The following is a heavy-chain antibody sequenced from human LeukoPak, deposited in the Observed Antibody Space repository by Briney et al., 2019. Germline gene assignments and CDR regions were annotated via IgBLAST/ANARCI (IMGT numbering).Heavy chain of an antibody. Sequence: GEALKISCKGSGYSFTSYWIGWVRQRPGKGLEWMGIIYPGDSDTRYSPSFQGQVTISADKSISTAYLQWSSLKASDTAMYYCARRYCSGGSCHKAFDIWGQGTMVTVSS. CDR1: GYSFTSYW. CDR2: IYPGDSDT. J-gene: IGHJ3*02. D-gene: IGHD2-15*01. CDR3: ARRYCSGGSCHKAFDI. V-gene: IGHV5-51*01.